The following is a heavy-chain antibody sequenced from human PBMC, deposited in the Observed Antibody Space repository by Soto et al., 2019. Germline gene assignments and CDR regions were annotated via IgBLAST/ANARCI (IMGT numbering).Heavy chain of an antibody. J-gene: IGHJ6*03. CDR3: ARTSSIFGVVIIPPGYYMDV. D-gene: IGHD3-3*01. Sequence: SETLSLTCTVSGGSISSGGYYWSWIRQHPGKGLEWIGYIYHSGSTYYNPSLKGRVTISVDTSKNQFSLKLSSVTAADTAVYYCARTSSIFGVVIIPPGYYMDVWGKGTTVTVSS. V-gene: IGHV4-31*03. CDR1: GGSISSGGYY. CDR2: IYHSGST.